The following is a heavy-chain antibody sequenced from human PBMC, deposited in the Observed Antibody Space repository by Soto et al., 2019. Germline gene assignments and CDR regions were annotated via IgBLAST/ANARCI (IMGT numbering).Heavy chain of an antibody. CDR2: VNPSGYTS. J-gene: IGHJ4*01. CDR3: ARDLYGAFKTMVY. Sequence: ASVQVSCKASGYTFTNYYIHWVQQAPGQGLEWMGIVNPSGYTSTLAQKFQGRLTVTSDTYTSTVYMELGSLTYEDTAVYYCARDLYGAFKTMVYWGHGSLVTVSS. CDR1: GYTFTNYY. V-gene: IGHV1-46*01. D-gene: IGHD3-10*01.